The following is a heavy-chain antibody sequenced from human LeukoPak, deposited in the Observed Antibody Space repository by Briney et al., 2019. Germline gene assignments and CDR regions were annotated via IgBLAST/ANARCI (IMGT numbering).Heavy chain of an antibody. CDR1: GLTFGDYA. Sequence: GGSLRLSCTASGLTFGDYAMSWVRQAPGKGLEWVGFIRSKAYGGTTEYAASVKGRFTISRDDSKSIAYLQMNSLKTEDTAVYYCTRVVPAAHYGMDVWGQGTTVTVSS. V-gene: IGHV3-49*04. D-gene: IGHD2-2*01. CDR2: IRSKAYGGTT. CDR3: TRVVPAAHYGMDV. J-gene: IGHJ6*02.